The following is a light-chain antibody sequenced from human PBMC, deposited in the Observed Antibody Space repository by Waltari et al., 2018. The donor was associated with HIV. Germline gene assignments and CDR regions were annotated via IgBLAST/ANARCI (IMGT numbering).Light chain of an antibody. CDR3: SAYTMSGSLV. V-gene: IGLV2-14*01. Sequence: QSALTQPASLSGSPGQSITITCSGSGSDIGLYDLVSWYRQEPGKAPRLLIYGVSNRPSEISRRFSCSKARTTASLTISALQAGDEGDYDCSAYTMSGSLVFGGGTKLTVL. CDR2: GVS. CDR1: GSDIGLYDL. J-gene: IGLJ2*01.